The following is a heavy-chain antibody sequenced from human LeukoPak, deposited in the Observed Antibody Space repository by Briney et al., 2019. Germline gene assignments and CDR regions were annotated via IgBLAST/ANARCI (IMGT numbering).Heavy chain of an antibody. Sequence: PSETLSLTCSVPGGSVSSGGYYWSWIRQPPGKGLEWIGYIYYNGNTNYNPSLKSRVTISADTSKNQFSLKLSSVTAADTAVYYCAREPLRAESRWFDPWGQGILVTVSS. D-gene: IGHD1-26*01. CDR3: AREPLRAESRWFDP. CDR1: GGSVSSGGYY. V-gene: IGHV4-61*08. J-gene: IGHJ5*02. CDR2: IYYNGNT.